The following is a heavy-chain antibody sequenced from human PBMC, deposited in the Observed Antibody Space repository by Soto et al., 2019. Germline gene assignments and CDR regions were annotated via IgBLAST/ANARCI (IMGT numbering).Heavy chain of an antibody. Sequence: SETLSLTYAVYGGSFSGYYWSWIRQPPGKGLEWIGEINHSGSTNYNPSLKSRVTISVDTSKNQFSLKLSSVTAADTAVYYCARGPGLTPLNYWGQGTLVTVSS. CDR3: ARGPGLTPLNY. CDR2: INHSGST. J-gene: IGHJ4*02. D-gene: IGHD1-20*01. CDR1: GGSFSGYY. V-gene: IGHV4-34*01.